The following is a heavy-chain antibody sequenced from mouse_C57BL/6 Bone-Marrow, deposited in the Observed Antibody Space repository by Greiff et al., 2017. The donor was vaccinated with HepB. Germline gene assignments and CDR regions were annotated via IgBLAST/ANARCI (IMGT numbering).Heavy chain of an antibody. CDR3: AREREFYYYGSSSYLYFDV. V-gene: IGHV1-81*01. CDR2: IYPRSGNT. D-gene: IGHD1-1*01. CDR1: GFTFTSYG. Sequence: VQLQQSGAELARPGASVKLSCKASGFTFTSYGISWVKQRTGQGLEWIGEIYPRSGNTYYNEKFKGKATLTADKSSSTADMELRSLTSEDSAVYFCAREREFYYYGSSSYLYFDVWGTGTTVTVSS. J-gene: IGHJ1*03.